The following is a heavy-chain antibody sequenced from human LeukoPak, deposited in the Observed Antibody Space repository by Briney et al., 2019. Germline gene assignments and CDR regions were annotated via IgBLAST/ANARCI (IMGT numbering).Heavy chain of an antibody. V-gene: IGHV4-59*01. CDR2: ISYSGST. J-gene: IGHJ4*02. Sequence: SETLSLTCTVSGGSISSYYWSWIRQPPGKGLEWIGYISYSGSTNYNPSLKSRVTISVRTSRTQISLKLTSVTAADTAVYYCARLRLFPEYFDYWGQGTLVPVSS. D-gene: IGHD3-22*01. CDR1: GGSISSYY. CDR3: ARLRLFPEYFDY.